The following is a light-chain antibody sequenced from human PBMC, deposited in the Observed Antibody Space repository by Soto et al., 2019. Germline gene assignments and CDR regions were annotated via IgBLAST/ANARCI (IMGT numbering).Light chain of an antibody. J-gene: IGLJ1*01. Sequence: QSVLTQPASLSGSPGQSITISCTGTSSDVGGYNHVSWYEQHPGKAPKLMIYDVTKRPSGVPDRFSGSKSGNTASLTISGLQAEDEADYYCCSFAGSYSYVFGIGTKVTVL. CDR2: DVT. CDR3: CSFAGSYSYV. V-gene: IGLV2-11*01. CDR1: SSDVGGYNH.